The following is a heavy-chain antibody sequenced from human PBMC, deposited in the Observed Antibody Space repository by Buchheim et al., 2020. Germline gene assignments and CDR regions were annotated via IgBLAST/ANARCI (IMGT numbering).Heavy chain of an antibody. Sequence: QVQLVESGGGVVQPGRSLRLSCAASGFTFSSYAMHWVRQAPGKGLEWVAVISYDGSNKYYADSVKGRFTISRDNSKNTLYLQMNSLRAEDTAVYYCARGDIVLMVYATDYGMDVWGQGTT. CDR2: ISYDGSNK. J-gene: IGHJ6*02. D-gene: IGHD2-8*01. CDR1: GFTFSSYA. CDR3: ARGDIVLMVYATDYGMDV. V-gene: IGHV3-30-3*01.